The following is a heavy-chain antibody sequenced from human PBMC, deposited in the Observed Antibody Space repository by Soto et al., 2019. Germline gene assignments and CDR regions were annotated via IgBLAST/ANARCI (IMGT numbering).Heavy chain of an antibody. J-gene: IGHJ4*02. CDR3: ARGGTGWIVGATNDY. Sequence: QVQLVQSGAEVKKPGASVKVSCKASGYTFTSYYMHWVRQAPGQGLEWMGIINPSGGSTSYAQKFKGRVTMTRDTSTSTVYMELSSLRSEDTAVYYCARGGTGWIVGATNDYWGQGTLVTVSS. D-gene: IGHD1-26*01. V-gene: IGHV1-46*01. CDR2: INPSGGST. CDR1: GYTFTSYY.